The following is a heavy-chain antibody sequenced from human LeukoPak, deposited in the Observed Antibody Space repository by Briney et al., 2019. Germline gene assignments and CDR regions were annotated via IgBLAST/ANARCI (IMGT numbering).Heavy chain of an antibody. CDR3: AREGSTIFGVVIMTD. V-gene: IGHV4-61*02. CDR1: GGSISSGSYY. J-gene: IGHJ4*02. D-gene: IGHD3-3*01. Sequence: SETLSLTCTVAGGSISSGSYYWSWIRQPAGKGLEWIVRIYNSGSTNYNPSLKRRVTISVDTSKNQFSLKLSSVTAADTAVYYCAREGSTIFGVVIMTDWGQGTLVTVSS. CDR2: IYNSGST.